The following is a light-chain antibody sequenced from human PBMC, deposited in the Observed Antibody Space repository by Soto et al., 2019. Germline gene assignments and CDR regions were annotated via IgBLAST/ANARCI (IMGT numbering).Light chain of an antibody. V-gene: IGLV2-8*01. Sequence: QSALTQPPSASGSPGQSVTISCSGTSSDVGGYNYVSWYQQHPGKATKLMIYDVNKRPSGVPDRFSGSKSGNTASLTVSGLQADDEADYYCISYAGSNKPAFGGGTKLTVL. J-gene: IGLJ2*01. CDR1: SSDVGGYNY. CDR2: DVN. CDR3: ISYAGSNKPA.